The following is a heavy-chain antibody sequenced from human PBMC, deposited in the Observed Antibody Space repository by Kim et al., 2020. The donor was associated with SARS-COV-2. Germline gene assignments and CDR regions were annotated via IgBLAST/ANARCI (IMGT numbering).Heavy chain of an antibody. D-gene: IGHD5-18*01. CDR3: ARGRHTAMATKVPFDY. V-gene: IGHV1-2*02. Sequence: KFQGRVTMTRDTSISTAYMELSRLRSDDTAVYYCARGRHTAMATKVPFDYWGQGTLVTVSS. J-gene: IGHJ4*02.